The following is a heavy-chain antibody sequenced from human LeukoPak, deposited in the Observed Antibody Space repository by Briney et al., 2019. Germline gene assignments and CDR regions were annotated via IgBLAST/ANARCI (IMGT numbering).Heavy chain of an antibody. CDR3: ARDNAYMFDY. J-gene: IGHJ4*02. D-gene: IGHD5-24*01. CDR2: INTDGRTT. Sequence: GGSLRLSCAASGFTFSSYWMNWVRQAPGKGLVWVAHINTDGRTTTYADSVKGRFTVSGDNAKNTLYLEMNRLRAEDTAVYYCARDNAYMFDYWGQGTQVTVSS. CDR1: GFTFSSYW. V-gene: IGHV3-74*01.